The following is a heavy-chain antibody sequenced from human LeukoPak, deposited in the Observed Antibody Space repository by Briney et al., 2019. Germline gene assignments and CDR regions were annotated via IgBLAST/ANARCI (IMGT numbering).Heavy chain of an antibody. V-gene: IGHV4-59*08. Sequence: SETLSLTCAVYGGSFSGYYWSWIRQPPGKGLEWIGYIYYSGSTNYNPSLKSRVTISVDTSKNQFSLKLSSVTAADTAVYYCASSGSYPAGAFDIWGQGTMVTVSS. CDR2: IYYSGST. D-gene: IGHD1-26*01. CDR1: GGSFSGYY. J-gene: IGHJ3*02. CDR3: ASSGSYPAGAFDI.